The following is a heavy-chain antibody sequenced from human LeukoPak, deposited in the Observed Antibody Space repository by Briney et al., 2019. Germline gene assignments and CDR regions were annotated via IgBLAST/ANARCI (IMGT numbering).Heavy chain of an antibody. V-gene: IGHV3-7*01. CDR1: GFTFSSYW. CDR2: IKQDGSEK. CDR3: ARVVGATTGYYFDY. J-gene: IGHJ4*02. D-gene: IGHD1-26*01. Sequence: GGSLRLSCAASGFTFSSYWMSWVRQAPGKGLEWVANIKQDGSEKYYVDSVEGRFTISRDNAKNSLYLQMNSLRAEDTAVYYCARVVGATTGYYFDYWGQGTLVTVSS.